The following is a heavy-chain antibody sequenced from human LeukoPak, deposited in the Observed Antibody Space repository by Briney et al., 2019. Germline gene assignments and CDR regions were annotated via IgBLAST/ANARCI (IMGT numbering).Heavy chain of an antibody. D-gene: IGHD3-10*01. CDR2: ISWNSGSI. J-gene: IGHJ6*02. CDR3: AKDIGYGSTLGYYYGMDV. Sequence: PGGSLRLSCAASGFTFDDYAMHRVRQASGKGLEWVSGISWNSGSIGYADSVKGRFTISRDNAKNSLYLQMNSLRAEDTALYYCAKDIGYGSTLGYYYGMDVWGQGTTVTVSS. CDR1: GFTFDDYA. V-gene: IGHV3-9*01.